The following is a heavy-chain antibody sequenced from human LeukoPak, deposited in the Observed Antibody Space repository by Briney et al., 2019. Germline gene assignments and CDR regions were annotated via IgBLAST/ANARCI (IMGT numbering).Heavy chain of an antibody. J-gene: IGHJ4*02. Sequence: QPGGSLRLSCAASGFTFRGYWMGWVRQAPGKGLEWLANIKEDGSETYYLDSVKGRFIISRDNAENSLYLQMSSLRAEDTAVYYCARDATRGGDFDSWGQGTLVTVSS. V-gene: IGHV3-7*01. CDR3: ARDATRGGDFDS. CDR2: IKEDGSET. D-gene: IGHD2-15*01. CDR1: GFTFRGYW.